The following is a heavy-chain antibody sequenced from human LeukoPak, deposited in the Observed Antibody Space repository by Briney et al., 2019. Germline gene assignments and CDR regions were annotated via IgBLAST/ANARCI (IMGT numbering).Heavy chain of an antibody. J-gene: IGHJ3*01. CDR3: VTGDTATTSRYAFEF. V-gene: IGHV4-4*07. CDR1: GASMKDYY. Sequence: SETLSLTCSVSGASMKDYYWNWIRLSTGKGLEWIGRFYDTGSVIYNPSLKSRATLSVDTSKNHVYLKLTSVTAADTAVYYCVTGDTATTSRYAFEFWGPGTKVIVSS. D-gene: IGHD6-13*01. CDR2: FYDTGSV.